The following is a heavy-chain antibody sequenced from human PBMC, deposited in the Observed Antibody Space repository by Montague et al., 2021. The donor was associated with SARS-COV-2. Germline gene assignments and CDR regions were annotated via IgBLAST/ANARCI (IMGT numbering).Heavy chain of an antibody. Sequence: TLSLTCTVSGGSISSGSYYWSWIRQPAGKGLEWIGRIYTSGSTNYNPSLKSRVTISVDTSENQFSLKLSSVTAADTAVYYCVRKDYDSSGYWSGFFDYWGQGTLVTVSS. CDR3: VRKDYDSSGYWSGFFDY. D-gene: IGHD3-22*01. CDR2: IYTSGST. CDR1: GGSISSGSYY. J-gene: IGHJ4*01. V-gene: IGHV4-61*02.